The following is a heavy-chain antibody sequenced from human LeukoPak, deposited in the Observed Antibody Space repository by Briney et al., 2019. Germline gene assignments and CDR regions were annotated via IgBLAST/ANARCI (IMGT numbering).Heavy chain of an antibody. CDR2: IGTAGDT. CDR1: GFTFSSYD. V-gene: IGHV3-13*01. CDR3: AGARVEAPGLPDY. Sequence: GGSLRLSCAASGFTFSSYDMHWVRHATGKGLEWVSAIGTAGDTYYPGSVRGRFTISRENAKNSLYLHMNSLRAEDTAVYYCAGARVEAPGLPDYWGQGTLVTVSS. J-gene: IGHJ4*02. D-gene: IGHD2-15*01.